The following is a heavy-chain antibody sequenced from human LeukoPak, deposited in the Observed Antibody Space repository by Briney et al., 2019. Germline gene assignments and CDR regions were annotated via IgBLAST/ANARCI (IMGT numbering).Heavy chain of an antibody. V-gene: IGHV4-59*01. J-gene: IGHJ6*03. CDR2: IYYSGST. D-gene: IGHD3-10*01. Sequence: VKPXETLSLTCTVSGFSISSYYWRWLRQPPGKGLEWIGYIYYSGSTNYNPSLKSRVTISVDTSKNQFSLKLSSVTAADTAVYYCARHGDLYYYYYMDVWGKGTTVTVSS. CDR1: GFSISSYY. CDR3: ARHGDLYYYYYMDV.